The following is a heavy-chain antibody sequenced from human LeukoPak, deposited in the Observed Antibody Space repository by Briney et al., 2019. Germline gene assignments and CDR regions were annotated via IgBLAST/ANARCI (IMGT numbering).Heavy chain of an antibody. J-gene: IGHJ3*02. CDR1: GLTFTRYW. Sequence: GGSLRLSCATSGLTFTRYWMTWVRQAPGKGLEWVANIKQDGSEKYYVDSVKGRFTISRDNAKNSLYLQMNSLRVEDTAVYYCTRDVREAYDIWGHGTMVTVSS. D-gene: IGHD3-16*01. V-gene: IGHV3-7*01. CDR3: TRDVREAYDI. CDR2: IKQDGSEK.